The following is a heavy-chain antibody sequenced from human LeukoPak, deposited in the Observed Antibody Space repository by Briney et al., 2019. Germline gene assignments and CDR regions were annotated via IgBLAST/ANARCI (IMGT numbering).Heavy chain of an antibody. V-gene: IGHV1-18*01. Sequence: GASVKVSCKASGYTLTSYGISWVRQAPGQGLEWMGWISAYNGNTNYAQKLQGRVTMTTDTSTSTAYMELRSLRSDDTAVYYCARDLHSSGWYGDPGDYWGQGTLVTVSS. CDR2: ISAYNGNT. D-gene: IGHD6-19*01. CDR1: GYTLTSYG. CDR3: ARDLHSSGWYGDPGDY. J-gene: IGHJ4*02.